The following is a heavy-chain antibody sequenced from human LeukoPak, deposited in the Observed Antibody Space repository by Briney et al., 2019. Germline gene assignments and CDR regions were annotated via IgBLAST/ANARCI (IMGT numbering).Heavy chain of an antibody. D-gene: IGHD2-21*02. CDR2: IASDGSHT. CDR1: GFTFSNYF. CDR3: ARERQDTVIHSGAFDI. Sequence: GRSLRLSCAASGFTFSNYFMHWVRQAPGKGLEWVVDIASDGSHTFYVESVKGRFTISRDNSKNTLYLQMNSLGPEDTAVYFCARERQDTVIHSGAFDIWGQGTMVTVSS. V-gene: IGHV3-30-3*01. J-gene: IGHJ3*02.